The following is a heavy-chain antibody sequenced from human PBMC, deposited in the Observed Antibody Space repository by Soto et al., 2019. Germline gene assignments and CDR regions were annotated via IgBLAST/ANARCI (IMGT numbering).Heavy chain of an antibody. CDR3: ARDRSGWYGGVDY. CDR1: GGSISSYY. J-gene: IGHJ4*02. D-gene: IGHD6-19*01. CDR2: IYYSGST. Sequence: PSETLSLTCTVSGGSISSYYWSWIRQPPGKGLEWIGYIYYSGSTNYNPSLKSRVTISVDTSKNQFSLKLSSVTAADTAVYYCARDRSGWYGGVDYWGQGTLVTVSS. V-gene: IGHV4-59*01.